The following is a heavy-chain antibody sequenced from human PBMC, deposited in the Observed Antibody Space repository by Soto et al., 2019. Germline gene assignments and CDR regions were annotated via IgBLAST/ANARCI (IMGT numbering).Heavy chain of an antibody. Sequence: GESLKISCKGSGYSFTSYWIGWVRQMPGKGLEWMGIIYPGDSDTRYSPSFQGQVTISADKSISTAYLQWSSLKASDTAMYYCARHGYSSSAGGSYYYYYGMDAWDQGTTVTVSS. V-gene: IGHV5-51*01. D-gene: IGHD6-6*01. CDR2: IYPGDSDT. J-gene: IGHJ6*02. CDR3: ARHGYSSSAGGSYYYYYGMDA. CDR1: GYSFTSYW.